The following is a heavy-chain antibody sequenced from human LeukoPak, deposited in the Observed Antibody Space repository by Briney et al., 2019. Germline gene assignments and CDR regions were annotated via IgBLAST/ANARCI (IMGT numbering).Heavy chain of an antibody. V-gene: IGHV4-4*07. CDR2: IHTSGST. CDR1: GDSINTYY. J-gene: IGHJ4*02. Sequence: SETLSLTCTVSGDSINTYYWSWIRQPAGKGLDWIGRIHTSGSTNYNPSLKSRVTMSLDTSKNQLSLKVNSVTATDTAVYYCGASRGGYIDYWGQGILVTVSS. D-gene: IGHD2-15*01. CDR3: GASRGGYIDY.